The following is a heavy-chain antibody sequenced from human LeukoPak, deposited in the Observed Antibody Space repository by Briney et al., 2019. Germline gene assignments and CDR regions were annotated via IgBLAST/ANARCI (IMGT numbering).Heavy chain of an antibody. D-gene: IGHD3-10*01. J-gene: IGHJ4*02. V-gene: IGHV1-2*02. Sequence: ASVKVSCKASGYTFTGYYMHWVRQAPGQGLEWMGWINPNSGDTNYAQKFQGRVTMTRDTSISTAYMELSRLRSDDTAVYYCARDPPPNRFGEEQDDYWGQGTLVTVSS. CDR2: INPNSGDT. CDR3: ARDPPPNRFGEEQDDY. CDR1: GYTFTGYY.